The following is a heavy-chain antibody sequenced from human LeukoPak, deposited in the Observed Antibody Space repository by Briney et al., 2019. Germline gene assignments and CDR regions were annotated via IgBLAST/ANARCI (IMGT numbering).Heavy chain of an antibody. CDR1: GGSISSYY. J-gene: IGHJ4*02. D-gene: IGHD6-19*01. V-gene: IGHV4-4*07. CDR2: IYTSGST. Sequence: PETLSVTCTVSGGSISSYYWSWIRQPAGKGLEWMGRIYTSGSTNYNPSLKSRVTMSVDTSKNQFSLKLSSVTAADTAVYYCARVSSEQWLVPDGPLDYWGQGTLVTVSS. CDR3: ARVSSEQWLVPDGPLDY.